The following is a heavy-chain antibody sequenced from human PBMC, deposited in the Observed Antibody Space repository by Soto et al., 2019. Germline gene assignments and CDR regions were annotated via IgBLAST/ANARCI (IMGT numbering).Heavy chain of an antibody. CDR3: TTDRTPVWFGEFPGADAFDI. J-gene: IGHJ3*02. CDR2: IKSKTDGGTT. CDR1: GFTFSNAW. V-gene: IGHV3-15*07. D-gene: IGHD3-10*01. Sequence: GGSLRLSCAASGFTFSNAWMNWVRQAPGKGLEWVGRIKSKTDGGTTDYAAPVKGRFTISRDDSKNTLYLQMNSLKTEDTAVYYCTTDRTPVWFGEFPGADAFDIWGQGTMVTVSS.